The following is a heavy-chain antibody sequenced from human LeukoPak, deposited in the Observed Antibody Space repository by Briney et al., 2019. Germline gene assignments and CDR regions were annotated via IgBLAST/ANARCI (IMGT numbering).Heavy chain of an antibody. V-gene: IGHV1-2*02. CDR2: INLNSGGT. CDR3: ARGRGSGSYYGY. J-gene: IGHJ4*02. CDR1: GYTFTGYY. Sequence: ASVKVSCKASGYTFTGYYMHWVRQAPGQGLEWMGWINLNSGGTNYAQKFQGRVTMTRDTSISTAYMELSRLRSDDTAVYYCARGRGSGSYYGYWGQGTLVTVSS. D-gene: IGHD1-26*01.